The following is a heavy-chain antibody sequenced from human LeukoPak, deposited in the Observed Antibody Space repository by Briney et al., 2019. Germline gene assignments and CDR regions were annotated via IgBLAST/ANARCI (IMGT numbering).Heavy chain of an antibody. D-gene: IGHD2-8*02. V-gene: IGHV1-18*01. Sequence: GASVKVSCKASGYTFTNYGISWVRQAPGQGLEWMGWVSTYNDDTNYAQNFQGRVTMTTDTSTNTAYMELRSLRSDDTALYYCARVCYCTGGTCNDCSAPGGQGTLVTVPS. J-gene: IGHJ5*02. CDR2: VSTYNDDT. CDR3: ARVCYCTGGTCNDCSAP. CDR1: GYTFTNYG.